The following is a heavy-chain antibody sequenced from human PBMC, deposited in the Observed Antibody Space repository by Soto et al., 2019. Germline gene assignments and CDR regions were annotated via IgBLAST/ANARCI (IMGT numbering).Heavy chain of an antibody. V-gene: IGHV3-30-3*01. J-gene: IGHJ5*02. CDR2: ISYDGSNK. CDR3: ARDLEVAVAGA. CDR1: GFTFSSYA. D-gene: IGHD6-19*01. Sequence: QVQLVESGGGVVQPGRSLRLSCAASGFTFSSYAMHWVRQAPGKGLEWVAVISYDGSNKYYADSVKGRFTISRDNSKNTLYLQMNSLRAEDTAVYYCARDLEVAVAGAWGQGNLVTVSS.